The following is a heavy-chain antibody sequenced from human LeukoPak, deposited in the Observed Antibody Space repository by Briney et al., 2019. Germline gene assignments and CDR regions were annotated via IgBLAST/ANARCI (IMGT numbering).Heavy chain of an antibody. Sequence: ASVKVSCKASGYTFTSYDINWVRQATGQGLEWMGWMNPVSANTGYAQKFQGRVTIARNTSISTAYMELSSLRSEDTAVYYCARGGGYSYGALGYWGQGTPVTVSS. J-gene: IGHJ4*02. V-gene: IGHV1-8*03. D-gene: IGHD5-18*01. CDR2: MNPVSANT. CDR3: ARGGGYSYGALGY. CDR1: GYTFTSYD.